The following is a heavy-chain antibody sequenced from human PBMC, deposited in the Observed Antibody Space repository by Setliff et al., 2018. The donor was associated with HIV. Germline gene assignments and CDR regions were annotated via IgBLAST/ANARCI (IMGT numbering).Heavy chain of an antibody. V-gene: IGHV1-69*05. CDR1: GGPFSAYA. Sequence: GASVKVSCKASGGPFSAYAITWVRQAPGQGLEWMGGFVPIFRTVKYAQKFQDRVTITTDESTNTAYMELRSLSSEDTAVYFCARGRGLIREDFYYYMDVWGPGTTVTVSS. CDR3: ARGRGLIREDFYYYMDV. CDR2: FVPIFRTV. D-gene: IGHD1-26*01. J-gene: IGHJ6*02.